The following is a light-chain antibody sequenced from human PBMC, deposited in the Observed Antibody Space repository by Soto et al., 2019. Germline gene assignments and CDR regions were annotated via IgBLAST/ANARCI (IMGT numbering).Light chain of an antibody. CDR3: SSYTRSITLV. J-gene: IGLJ2*01. CDR1: SSDVGGYKY. V-gene: IGLV2-14*01. Sequence: QSALTQPASVSGSLGQSITISRTGTSSDVGGYKYVSWYQQHPGKAPKLMIYEVSNRPSGVSNRFSGSKSGNTASLTISGLQAEDEADYYCSSYTRSITLVFGGGTKLTVL. CDR2: EVS.